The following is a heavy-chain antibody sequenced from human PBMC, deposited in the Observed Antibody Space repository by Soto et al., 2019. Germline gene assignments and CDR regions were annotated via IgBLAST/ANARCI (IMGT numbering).Heavy chain of an antibody. CDR3: ARSQLARYYYGMDV. V-gene: IGHV1-69*13. D-gene: IGHD6-6*01. J-gene: IGHJ6*02. CDR1: GGTFSSYA. Sequence: GASVKVSCKASGGTFSSYAISWVRQAPGQGLEWMGGIIPIFGTANYAQKFQGRVTITADESTSTAYMELSSLRSEDTAVYYCARSQLARYYYGMDVWGQGTTVTVSS. CDR2: IIPIFGTA.